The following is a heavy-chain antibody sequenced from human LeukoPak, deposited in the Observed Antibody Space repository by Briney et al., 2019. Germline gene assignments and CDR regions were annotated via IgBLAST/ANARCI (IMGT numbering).Heavy chain of an antibody. CDR1: GGSIRSYY. D-gene: IGHD3-22*01. Sequence: PSETLSLTCTVSGGSIRSYYWSWLRHPPRKAPEWVGHIFYSGSNNYYASRKRRITTSVDTSKNQLSLKMSSVTAADTAVYYCARHLYYYDSSGYHPVGAFDMWGQGTMVTVSS. CDR3: ARHLYYYDSSGYHPVGAFDM. CDR2: IFYSGSN. J-gene: IGHJ3*02. V-gene: IGHV4-59*08.